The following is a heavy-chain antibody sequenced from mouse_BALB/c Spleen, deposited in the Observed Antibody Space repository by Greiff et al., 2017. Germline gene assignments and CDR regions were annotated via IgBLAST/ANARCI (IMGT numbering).Heavy chain of an antibody. J-gene: IGHJ3*01. CDR2: IDPANGNT. Sequence: VQLQQSGAELVKPGASVKLSCTASGFNIKDTYMHWVKQRPEQGLEWIGRIDPANGNTKYDPKFQGKATITADTSSNTAYLQLSSLTSEDTAVYYCAPFFPYGNLFAYWGQGTLVTVSA. CDR1: GFNIKDTY. D-gene: IGHD2-1*01. CDR3: APFFPYGNLFAY. V-gene: IGHV14-3*02.